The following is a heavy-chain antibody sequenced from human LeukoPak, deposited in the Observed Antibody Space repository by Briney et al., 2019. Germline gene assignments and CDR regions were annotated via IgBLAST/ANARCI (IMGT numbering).Heavy chain of an antibody. V-gene: IGHV3-30-3*01. CDR2: ISYDGSNK. Sequence: GRSLRLSCAASGFTFSSYAMHWVRQAPGKGLEWVAVISYDGSNKYYADSVKGRFTISRDNSKNTLYLRMNSLRAEDTAVYYCATDLDSSSSPIDYWGQGTLVTVSS. CDR1: GFTFSSYA. J-gene: IGHJ4*02. D-gene: IGHD6-6*01. CDR3: ATDLDSSSSPIDY.